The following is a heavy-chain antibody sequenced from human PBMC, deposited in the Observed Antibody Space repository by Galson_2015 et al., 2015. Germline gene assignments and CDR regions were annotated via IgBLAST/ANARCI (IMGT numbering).Heavy chain of an antibody. CDR1: GYSFTSYW. D-gene: IGHD4-17*01. CDR3: ARHEDGDLTAYDAFDI. V-gene: IGHV5-10-1*01. Sequence: QSGAEVKKPGESLRISCTGSGYSFTSYWISWVRQMPGKGLEWMGRIDPSDSYTNYSPSFQGHVTISADKSISTAYLQWSSLKASDTAMYYCARHEDGDLTAYDAFDIWGQGTMVTVSS. J-gene: IGHJ3*02. CDR2: IDPSDSYT.